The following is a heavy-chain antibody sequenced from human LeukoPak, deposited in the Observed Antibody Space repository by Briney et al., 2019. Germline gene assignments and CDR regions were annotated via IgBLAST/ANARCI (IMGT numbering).Heavy chain of an antibody. CDR1: GGTFSSYA. Sequence: GASVKVSCKASGGTFSSYAISWVLQAPGQGLEWMGGIIPIFGTANYAQKFQGRVTITTDESTSTAYMELSSLRSEDTAVYYCAAQHITIFGVVIPNYYYYYMDVWGKGTTVTVSS. CDR2: IIPIFGTA. J-gene: IGHJ6*03. V-gene: IGHV1-69*05. D-gene: IGHD3-3*01. CDR3: AAQHITIFGVVIPNYYYYYMDV.